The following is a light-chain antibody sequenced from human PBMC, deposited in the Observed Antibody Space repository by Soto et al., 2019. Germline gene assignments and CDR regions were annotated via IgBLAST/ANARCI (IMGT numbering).Light chain of an antibody. CDR2: DVS. CDR1: NSDVGGYNY. J-gene: IGLJ3*02. CDR3: SSYTPNSTLM. Sequence: QSALTQPASVSGSPGQSTTISCTGSNSDVGGYNYVSWYQQHPGKAPKLMIYDVSNRPSGVSNRFSGSKSVNTASLTISGLQAEDEADYYCSSYTPNSTLMFGGGTKVTVL. V-gene: IGLV2-14*01.